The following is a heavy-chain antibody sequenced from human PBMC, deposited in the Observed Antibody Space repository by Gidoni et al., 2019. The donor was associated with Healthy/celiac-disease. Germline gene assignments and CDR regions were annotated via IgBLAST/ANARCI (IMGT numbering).Heavy chain of an antibody. CDR3: ARWIQLWYYFDY. Sequence: EVQLVESGGGLVKPGGSLRLSCAASGFTFSSYSMNWVRPAPGKGLEWVSSISSSSSYIYYADSVKGRFTISRDNAKNSLYLQMNSLRAEDTAVYYCARWIQLWYYFDYWGQGTLVTVSS. J-gene: IGHJ4*02. CDR1: GFTFSSYS. CDR2: ISSSSSYI. D-gene: IGHD5-18*01. V-gene: IGHV3-21*01.